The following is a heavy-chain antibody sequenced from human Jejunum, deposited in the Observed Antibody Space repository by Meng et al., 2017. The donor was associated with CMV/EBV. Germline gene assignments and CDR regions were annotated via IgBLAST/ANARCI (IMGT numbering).Heavy chain of an antibody. D-gene: IGHD5-24*01. V-gene: IGHV3-74*01. CDR1: FIFSYYW. CDR2: IKADGSSP. J-gene: IGHJ4*02. CDR3: VRDAGRRDGYNYLGYFDY. Sequence: FIFSYYWMHWVRQVPGKGLVWVSTIKADGSSPTYADSVKGRFTISRDNAKNTLYLQMDSLRADDTAVYYCVRDAGRRDGYNYLGYFDYWGQGTLVTVSS.